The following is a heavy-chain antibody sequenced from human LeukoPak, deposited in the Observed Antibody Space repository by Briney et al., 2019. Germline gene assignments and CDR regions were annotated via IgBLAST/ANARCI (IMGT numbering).Heavy chain of an antibody. CDR3: ARHTCSSSRCYNYYHYGMDV. D-gene: IGHD2-2*02. V-gene: IGHV4-34*01. Sequence: PSETLSLTCAVYGGSFSGYYWSWIRQPPGKGLEWIGSIYHSGSTYYNPSLKSRVTIDTSKNQFSLKLSSVTAADTAVYYCARHTCSSSRCYNYYHYGMDVWGQGTTVTVSS. J-gene: IGHJ6*02. CDR1: GGSFSGYY. CDR2: IYHSGST.